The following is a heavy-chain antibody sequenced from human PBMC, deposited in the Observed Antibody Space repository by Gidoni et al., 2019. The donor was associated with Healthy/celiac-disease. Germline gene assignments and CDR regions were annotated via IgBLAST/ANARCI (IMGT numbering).Heavy chain of an antibody. D-gene: IGHD2-2*02. J-gene: IGHJ5*02. V-gene: IGHV1-3*01. CDR3: ARGGGCSSTSCYSSWFDP. CDR1: GYTFTSYA. Sequence: QVQLVQSGAEVKKPGASVKVSCKASGYTFTSYAMHWVRQAPGQRLEWMGWNNAGNGNTKYSQKFQGRVTITRDTSASTAYMELSSLRSEDTAVYYCARGGGCSSTSCYSSWFDPWGQGTLVTVSS. CDR2: NNAGNGNT.